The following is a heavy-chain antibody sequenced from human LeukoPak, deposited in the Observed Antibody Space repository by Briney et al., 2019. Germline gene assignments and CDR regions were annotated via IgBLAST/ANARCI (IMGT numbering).Heavy chain of an antibody. V-gene: IGHV3-23*01. CDR1: GFTFSSYA. CDR2: ISGGGAST. Sequence: PGGSLRLSCAASGFTFSSYAMNWVRQAPGKGLEWVSTISGGGASTYYADSVKGRFTISRDNSKNTLYLQMNSLRAEDTAVYYCAKGRRDGYNFDFDYWGQGTLVTVSS. J-gene: IGHJ4*02. CDR3: AKGRRDGYNFDFDY. D-gene: IGHD5-24*01.